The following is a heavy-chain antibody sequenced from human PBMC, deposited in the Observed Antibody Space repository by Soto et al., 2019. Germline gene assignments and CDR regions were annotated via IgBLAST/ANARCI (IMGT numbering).Heavy chain of an antibody. Sequence: PGESLKISCKGSGYSFTSYWIGWVRQMPGKGLEWMGIIYPGDSDTRYSPSFQGQVTISADKSISTAYLQWSSLKASDTAVYYCARGADYDFWSGYREPPSSPYYYYYYGMDVWGQGTTVTVSS. J-gene: IGHJ6*02. D-gene: IGHD3-3*01. CDR3: ARGADYDFWSGYREPPSSPYYYYYYGMDV. CDR2: IYPGDSDT. V-gene: IGHV5-51*01. CDR1: GYSFTSYW.